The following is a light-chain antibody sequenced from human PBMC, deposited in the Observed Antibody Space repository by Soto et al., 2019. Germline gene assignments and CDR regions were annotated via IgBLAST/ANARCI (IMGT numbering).Light chain of an antibody. J-gene: IGLJ2*01. Sequence: QSALTQPASVSGSPGQSITISCTGTSSDVGGYNYVSWYQQHPGKAPKLMIYDVSNRPSGVSNRFSGSKSGNTASLTISGLQAEDEAYYYCISYTSSRNVVFGGGTQLTVL. V-gene: IGLV2-14*01. CDR2: DVS. CDR3: ISYTSSRNVV. CDR1: SSDVGGYNY.